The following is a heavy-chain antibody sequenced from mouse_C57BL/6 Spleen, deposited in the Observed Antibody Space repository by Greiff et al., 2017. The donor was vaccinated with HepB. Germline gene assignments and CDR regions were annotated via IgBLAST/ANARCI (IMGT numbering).Heavy chain of an antibody. J-gene: IGHJ3*01. V-gene: IGHV14-4*01. Sequence: EVQLQQSGAELVRPGASVKLSCTASGFNIKDDYMHWVKQRPEQGLEWIGWIDPENGDTEYASKFQGKATITADTSSNTAYLQLSSLTSEDTAVYYCTTGAQGFAYWGQGTLVTVSA. D-gene: IGHD3-2*02. CDR2: IDPENGDT. CDR1: GFNIKDDY. CDR3: TTGAQGFAY.